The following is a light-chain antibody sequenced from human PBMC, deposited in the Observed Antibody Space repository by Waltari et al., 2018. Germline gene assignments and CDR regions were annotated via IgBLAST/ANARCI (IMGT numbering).Light chain of an antibody. CDR2: VTS. CDR3: QQYDGEVVT. J-gene: IGKJ4*01. Sequence: ATQRVTRISFRCYHHQLGQSPSLLIYVTSRRATGIPDRFSGSLSGTDFTLTISRLEPEDFAVYYCQQYDGEVVTFGGGTKVEI. CDR1: QRVTRIS. V-gene: IGKV3-20*01.